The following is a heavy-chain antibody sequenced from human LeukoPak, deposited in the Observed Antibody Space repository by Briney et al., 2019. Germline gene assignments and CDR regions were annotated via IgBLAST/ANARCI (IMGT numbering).Heavy chain of an antibody. Sequence: ASVKVSCKASGYTFTGYYMHWVRQAPGQGLEWMGWINPNSGGTNYAQKFQGRVTMTRDTSISTAYMELSRLRSDDTAVYYCARDQEPAAIAFDIWGQGTMVTVSS. CDR2: INPNSGGT. CDR3: ARDQEPAAIAFDI. CDR1: GYTFTGYY. D-gene: IGHD2-2*01. J-gene: IGHJ3*02. V-gene: IGHV1-2*02.